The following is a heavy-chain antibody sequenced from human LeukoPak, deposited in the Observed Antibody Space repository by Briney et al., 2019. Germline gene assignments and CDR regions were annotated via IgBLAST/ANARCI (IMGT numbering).Heavy chain of an antibody. CDR1: GFTFSSYS. J-gene: IGHJ5*02. CDR2: ISSSSSYI. CDR3: ARATLDLYGDYDWFDP. D-gene: IGHD4-17*01. Sequence: GGSLRLSCAASGFTFSSYSMNWVRQAPGKGLEWVSSISSSSSYIYYADSVKGRFTISRDNAKNSLYLQMNSLRAEDTAVYYCARATLDLYGDYDWFDPWGQGTLVTVSS. V-gene: IGHV3-21*01.